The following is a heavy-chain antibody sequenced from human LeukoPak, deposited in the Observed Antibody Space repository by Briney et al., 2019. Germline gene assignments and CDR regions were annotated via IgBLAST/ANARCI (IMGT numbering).Heavy chain of an antibody. CDR1: GFTFSDYY. V-gene: IGHV3-11*01. Sequence: GGSLRLSCAASGFTFSDYYMSWIRQAPGKGLEWVSYISHRVSDVQYADSVKGRFTISRDNARNSLYLQMNGLRAEDTAVYYCARLGPAASKIVYFQHWGQGTLVTVSS. CDR3: ARLGPAASKIVYFQH. J-gene: IGHJ1*01. D-gene: IGHD2-2*01. CDR2: ISHRVSDV.